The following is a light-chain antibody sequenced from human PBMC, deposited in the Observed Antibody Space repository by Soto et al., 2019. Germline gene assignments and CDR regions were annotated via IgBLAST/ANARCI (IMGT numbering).Light chain of an antibody. CDR3: CSYAGSSTPYG. J-gene: IGLJ1*01. CDR2: EVS. Sequence: QSVPTQPASVSGSPGQSITISCTGTSSDVGSYNLVSWYQQHPGKAPKLMIYEVSKRPSGVSNRFSGSKSGNTASLTISGLQAEDEADYYCCSYAGSSTPYGFGTGTKVTVL. V-gene: IGLV2-23*02. CDR1: SSDVGSYNL.